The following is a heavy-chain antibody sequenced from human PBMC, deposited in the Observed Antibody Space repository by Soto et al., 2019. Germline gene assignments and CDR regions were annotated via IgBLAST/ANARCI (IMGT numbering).Heavy chain of an antibody. V-gene: IGHV1-18*04. CDR3: ARARREFGEVFVDYVY. J-gene: IGHJ4*02. CDR2: VSAYNGNS. Sequence: QIQLVQSGGEVKKPGASVKVSCRAYGYTFSSHGISWVRQAPGKGPEWMGWVSAYNGNSKYAEKFQERLTLTTDTSASTAYMKLRSLRSDDTAVYYCARARREFGEVFVDYVYWGQGTLVTVSS. D-gene: IGHD3-10*01. CDR1: GYTFSSHG.